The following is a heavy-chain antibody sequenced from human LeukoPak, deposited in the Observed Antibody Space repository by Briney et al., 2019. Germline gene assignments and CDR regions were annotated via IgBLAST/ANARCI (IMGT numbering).Heavy chain of an antibody. D-gene: IGHD3-22*01. CDR3: ARDGPLGYYDSSGSIDY. Sequence: SETLSLTCTVSGGSISSGSYYWSWIRQPAGKGLEWIGRIYTSGSTNYNPSLKSRVTISVDTSKNQFSLKLSSVAAADTAAYYCARDGPLGYYDSSGSIDYWGQGTLVTVSP. CDR1: GGSISSGSYY. V-gene: IGHV4-61*02. J-gene: IGHJ4*02. CDR2: IYTSGST.